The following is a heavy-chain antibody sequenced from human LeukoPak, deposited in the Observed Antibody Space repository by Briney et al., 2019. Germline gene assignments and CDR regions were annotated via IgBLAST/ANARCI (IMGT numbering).Heavy chain of an antibody. CDR3: ARIQNVLRYFDWTPDAFDI. J-gene: IGHJ3*02. CDR2: ISSSGSTI. CDR1: GFTFSSYS. Sequence: GGSLRLSCAASGFTFSSYSMNWVRQAPGKGLEWVSYISSSGSTIYYADSVKGRFTISRDNAKNSLYLQMNSLRAEDTAVYYCARIQNVLRYFDWTPDAFDIWGQGTMVTVSS. D-gene: IGHD3-9*01. V-gene: IGHV3-48*01.